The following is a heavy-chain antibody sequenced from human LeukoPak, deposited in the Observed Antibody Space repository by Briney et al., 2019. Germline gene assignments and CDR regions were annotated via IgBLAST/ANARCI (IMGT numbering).Heavy chain of an antibody. Sequence: EASVKVSCKASGYTFTSYGISWVRQAPGQGLEWMGWISAYNGNTNYAQKLQGRVTMTTDTSTSTAYMELRSLRSDDTAVYYCARSGAYYDDSYFDYWGQGTLVTVFS. CDR1: GYTFTSYG. D-gene: IGHD3-22*01. V-gene: IGHV1-18*01. CDR2: ISAYNGNT. CDR3: ARSGAYYDDSYFDY. J-gene: IGHJ4*02.